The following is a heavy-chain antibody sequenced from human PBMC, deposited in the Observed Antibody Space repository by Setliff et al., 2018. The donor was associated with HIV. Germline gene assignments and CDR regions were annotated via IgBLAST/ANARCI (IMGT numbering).Heavy chain of an antibody. CDR1: GGSISSSSHY. J-gene: IGHJ6*03. CDR2: IYHSGST. D-gene: IGHD1-1*01. Sequence: LSLTCTVSGGSISSSSHYWGWIRQPPGKGLEWIGSIYHSGSTHYNASLKSRVTISVDTSKNQFSLKLTSVTAADTAVYYCARVRDPNWNYDMDVWGQGTTVTVSS. CDR3: ARVRDPNWNYDMDV. V-gene: IGHV4-39*01.